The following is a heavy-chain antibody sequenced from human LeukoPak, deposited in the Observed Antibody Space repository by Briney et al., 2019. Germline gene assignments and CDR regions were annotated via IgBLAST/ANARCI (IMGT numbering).Heavy chain of an antibody. CDR2: IYYSGST. Sequence: SETLSLTCTVSGGSISSYYWSWIRQPPGKGLEWIGYIYYSGSTNYNPSLKSRVTISVDTSKNQFSLKLSSVTAADTAVYYCARRRGHFDYWGQGTLVTASS. CDR3: ARRRGHFDY. J-gene: IGHJ4*02. CDR1: GGSISSYY. V-gene: IGHV4-59*12.